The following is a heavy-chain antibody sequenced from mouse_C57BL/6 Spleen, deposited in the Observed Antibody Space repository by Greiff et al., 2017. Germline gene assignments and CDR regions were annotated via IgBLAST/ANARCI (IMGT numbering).Heavy chain of an antibody. CDR3: AREGLRQSVAY. CDR2: IDPETGGT. Sequence: QVQLQQSGAELVRPGASVTLSCKASGYTFTDYEMHWVKQTPVHGLEWIGAIDPETGGTAYNQKFKGKAILTADKSSSTAYMELRSLTSEDSAVYYCAREGLRQSVAYWGQGTLVTVSA. D-gene: IGHD2-4*01. V-gene: IGHV1-15*01. J-gene: IGHJ3*01. CDR1: GYTFTDYE.